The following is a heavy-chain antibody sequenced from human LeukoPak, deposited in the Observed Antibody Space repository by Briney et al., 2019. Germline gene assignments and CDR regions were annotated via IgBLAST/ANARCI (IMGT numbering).Heavy chain of an antibody. Sequence: SETLSLTCTVSGGSTSAFYWSWIRQPPGKGLEWIGYIDYSGSTNYNPSLKSRVTISVDTSKNQFSLKLSSVTAADTAVHYCARRGSRDWYFDLWGRGTLVTVSS. D-gene: IGHD3-10*01. J-gene: IGHJ2*01. CDR3: ARRGSRDWYFDL. V-gene: IGHV4-59*08. CDR2: IDYSGST. CDR1: GGSTSAFY.